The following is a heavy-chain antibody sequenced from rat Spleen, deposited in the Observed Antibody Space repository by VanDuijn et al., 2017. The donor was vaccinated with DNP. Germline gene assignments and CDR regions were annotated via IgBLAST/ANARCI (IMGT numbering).Heavy chain of an antibody. V-gene: IGHV5S11*01. CDR1: GFTFSHYY. J-gene: IGHJ2*01. Sequence: EVQLVESGGDLVQPGRSLKLSCVASGFTFSHYYMAWVRQAPRKGLEWVASISNGGGNTYYRDSVKGRFTISIDNAKSTLYLKMDSLRSEETATYYCIRWNSGHFDYWGQGVMVTVSS. CDR3: IRWNSGHFDY. CDR2: ISNGGGNT. D-gene: IGHD4-3*01.